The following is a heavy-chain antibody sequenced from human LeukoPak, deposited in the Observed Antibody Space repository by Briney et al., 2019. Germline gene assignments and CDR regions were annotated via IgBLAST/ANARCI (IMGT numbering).Heavy chain of an antibody. CDR2: IYTSGST. CDR1: GGSISSYY. Sequence: SETLSLTCTVSGGSISSYYWSWIRQPAGKGLEWIGRIYTSGSTNYNPSLKSRVTMSVDTSKNQFSLKLSSVTAADTAVYYCAREDSSGFLYYYYYMDVWGKGTTVTVSS. D-gene: IGHD3-22*01. CDR3: AREDSSGFLYYYYYMDV. V-gene: IGHV4-4*07. J-gene: IGHJ6*03.